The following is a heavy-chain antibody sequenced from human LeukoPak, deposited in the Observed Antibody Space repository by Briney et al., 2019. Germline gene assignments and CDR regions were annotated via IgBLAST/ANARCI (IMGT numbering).Heavy chain of an antibody. D-gene: IGHD1-26*01. J-gene: IGHJ4*02. CDR2: INAGNGNT. Sequence: ASVKVSCKASGYTFTSYAMHWVRQAPGQRLEWMGWINAGNGNTKYSQKFQGRVTITRDTSASTAYMDLSGLRSDDTAVYYCARGDSGSYYGVYWGQGTLVTVSS. CDR3: ARGDSGSYYGVY. CDR1: GYTFTSYA. V-gene: IGHV1-3*01.